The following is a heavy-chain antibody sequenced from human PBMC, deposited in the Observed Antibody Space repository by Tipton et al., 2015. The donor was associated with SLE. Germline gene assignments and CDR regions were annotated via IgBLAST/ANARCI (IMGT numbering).Heavy chain of an antibody. J-gene: IGHJ3*02. CDR2: VYSGGNT. D-gene: IGHD3-22*01. CDR3: ARETSRMALIVVAIGAYDI. V-gene: IGHV4-39*07. CDR1: GASISSGAIY. Sequence: TLSLTCSVSGASISSGAIYWSWFRHHPGKGLEWIGTVYSGGNTYHIPSLKTRVTISVDTSKNQFSLKLSSVTAADTAVYYCARETSRMALIVVAIGAYDIWGQGRMVTVSS.